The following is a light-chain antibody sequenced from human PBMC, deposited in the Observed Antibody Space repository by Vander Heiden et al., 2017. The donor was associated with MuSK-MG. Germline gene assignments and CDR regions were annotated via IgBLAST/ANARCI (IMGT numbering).Light chain of an antibody. CDR3: QQDGSSPVT. CDR2: GTS. Sequence: EIVLTQSPGTLSLSPGERATLSCGASQSVASSYLAWYQQKPGQAPRLVIYGTSSRATGIPDRFSASGSGTDFTLTITRLEPEDFTVYYCQQDGSSPVTFGGGTKVELK. J-gene: IGKJ4*01. V-gene: IGKV3-20*01. CDR1: QSVASSY.